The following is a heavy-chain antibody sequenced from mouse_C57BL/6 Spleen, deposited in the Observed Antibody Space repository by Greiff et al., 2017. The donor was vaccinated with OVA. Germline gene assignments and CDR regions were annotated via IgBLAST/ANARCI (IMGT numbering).Heavy chain of an antibody. V-gene: IGHV5-17*01. CDR2: ISSGSSTI. CDR1: GFTFSDYG. CDR3: ARTYGSSKGFAY. Sequence: EVQLVESGGGLVKPGGSLKLSCAASGFTFSDYGMHWVRQAPEKGLEWVAYISSGSSTIYYADTVKGRFTISRDNAKNTLFLQMTSLRSEDTAMYYCARTYGSSKGFAYWGQGTLVTVSA. J-gene: IGHJ3*01. D-gene: IGHD1-1*01.